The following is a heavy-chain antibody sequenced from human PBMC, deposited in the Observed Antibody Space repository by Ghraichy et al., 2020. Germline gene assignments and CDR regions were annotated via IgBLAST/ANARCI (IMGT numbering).Heavy chain of an antibody. Sequence: SETLSLTCAVYGGSFSGYYWSWIRQPPGKGLEWIGEINHSGSTNYNPSLKSRVTISVDTSKNQFSLKLSSVTAADTAVYYCARGGGDSSGWTNFDYWGQGTLVTVSS. J-gene: IGHJ4*02. CDR3: ARGGGDSSGWTNFDY. CDR1: GGSFSGYY. V-gene: IGHV4-34*01. D-gene: IGHD6-19*01. CDR2: INHSGST.